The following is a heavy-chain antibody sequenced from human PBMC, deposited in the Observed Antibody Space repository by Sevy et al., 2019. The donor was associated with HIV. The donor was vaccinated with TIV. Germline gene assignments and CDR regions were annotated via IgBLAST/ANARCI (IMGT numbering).Heavy chain of an antibody. J-gene: IGHJ6*02. Sequence: GGSLRLSCAASGFTFSDYYMSWIRQAPGKGLEWVSFSSSSGSTIYYADSVKGRFTISRDNAKNLLYLQMNSLRAEDTAVYYCARADGYNLDYYYYGMDVWGQGTTVTVSS. V-gene: IGHV3-11*01. CDR1: GFTFSDYY. CDR2: SSSSGSTI. D-gene: IGHD5-12*01. CDR3: ARADGYNLDYYYYGMDV.